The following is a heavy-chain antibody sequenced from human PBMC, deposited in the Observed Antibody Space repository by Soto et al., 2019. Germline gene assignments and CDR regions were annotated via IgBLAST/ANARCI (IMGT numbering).Heavy chain of an antibody. CDR2: IIPIFGTA. J-gene: IGHJ4*02. CDR1: GGTFSSYA. Sequence: SVKVSCKASGGTFSSYAISWVRQAPGQGLEWMGGIIPIFGTANYAQKFQGRVTITAGESTSTAYMELSSLRSEDTAVYYCARGGRSVRYYFDYWGQGTLVTVSS. V-gene: IGHV1-69*13. CDR3: ARGGRSVRYYFDY.